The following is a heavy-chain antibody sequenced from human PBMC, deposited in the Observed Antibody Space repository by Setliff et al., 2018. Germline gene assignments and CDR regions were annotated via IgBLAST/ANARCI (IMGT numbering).Heavy chain of an antibody. J-gene: IGHJ4*02. CDR2: INPSAGST. CDR1: GYTFTSYY. V-gene: IGHV1-46*01. D-gene: IGHD6-13*01. Sequence: ASVKVSCKASGYTFTSYYMHWVRQAPGQGLEWMGIINPSAGSTSYAQKFQGRVTMTRDTSTSTGYMELSSLRSEDTAVYYCARDPNVFVAAVTVAAAGIVYWGEGTVVALSS. CDR3: ARDPNVFVAAVTVAAAGIVY.